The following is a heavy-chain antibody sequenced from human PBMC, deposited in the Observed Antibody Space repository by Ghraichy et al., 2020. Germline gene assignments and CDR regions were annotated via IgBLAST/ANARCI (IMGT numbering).Heavy chain of an antibody. D-gene: IGHD2-2*01. Sequence: ASVKVSCKASGYTFTSYGISWVRQAPGQGLEWMGWISAYNGNTNYAQKLQGRVTMTTDTSTSTAYMELRSLRSDDTAVYYCARAPPIVVVPAAIEPYYYYGMDVWGQGTTVTVSS. CDR2: ISAYNGNT. J-gene: IGHJ6*02. CDR1: GYTFTSYG. V-gene: IGHV1-18*04. CDR3: ARAPPIVVVPAAIEPYYYYGMDV.